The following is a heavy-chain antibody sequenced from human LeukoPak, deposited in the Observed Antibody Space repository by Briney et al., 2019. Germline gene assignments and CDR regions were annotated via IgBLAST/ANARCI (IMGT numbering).Heavy chain of an antibody. D-gene: IGHD3-22*01. CDR3: ATLRITMIVVVTSPYAFDI. V-gene: IGHV1-24*01. CDR2: FDPEDGET. CDR1: GYTLTELS. Sequence: GASVKVSCKVSGYTLTELSMHWVRQAPGKGLEWMGGFDPEDGETIYAQKFQGRVTMIEDTSTDTAYMELSSLRSEDTAVYYCATLRITMIVVVTSPYAFDIWGQGTMVTVSS. J-gene: IGHJ3*02.